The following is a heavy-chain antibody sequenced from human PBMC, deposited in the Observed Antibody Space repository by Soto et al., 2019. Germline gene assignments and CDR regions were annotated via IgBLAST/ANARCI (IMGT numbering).Heavy chain of an antibody. CDR2: INAGNGNT. D-gene: IGHD3-16*01. CDR3: ARSDIGDLYYYYYGMDV. J-gene: IGHJ6*02. Sequence: QVQLVQSGAEVKKPGASVKVSCKASGYTFTSYAMHWVRQAPGQRLEWMGWINAGNGNTKYSQKFQGRVTITRDTSASTAYMELSSLRSEDTAVYYCARSDIGDLYYYYYGMDVWGQGTTVTVSS. V-gene: IGHV1-3*01. CDR1: GYTFTSYA.